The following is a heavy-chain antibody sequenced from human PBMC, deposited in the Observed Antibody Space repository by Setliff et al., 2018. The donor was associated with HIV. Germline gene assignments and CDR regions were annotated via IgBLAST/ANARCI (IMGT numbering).Heavy chain of an antibody. Sequence: PSETLSLTCSVSGGSVGSGSYYWSWIRQSPGKGLEWLGYIYYSGSTNYNPSLKSRVTISVDTSKNQFSLSLNSVTAADTAVYFCARGGAVSADFDSWGQGTLVTVSS. J-gene: IGHJ5*01. V-gene: IGHV4-61*01. D-gene: IGHD3-16*01. CDR3: ARGGAVSADFDS. CDR2: IYYSGST. CDR1: GGSVGSGSYY.